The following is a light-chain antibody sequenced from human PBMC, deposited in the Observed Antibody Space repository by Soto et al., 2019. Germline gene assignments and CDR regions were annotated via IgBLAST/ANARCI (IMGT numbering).Light chain of an antibody. CDR1: SSDVGGYNY. J-gene: IGLJ2*01. Sequence: QSALTQPASVSGTPGQSITISCTGTSSDVGGYNYVSWYQQHPGKAPKLIIYEVSNRPSGVSNRFSGSKSGNTASLTISGLQAEDEADYYCSSYTSSGTRVFGGGTQLTVL. V-gene: IGLV2-14*01. CDR3: SSYTSSGTRV. CDR2: EVS.